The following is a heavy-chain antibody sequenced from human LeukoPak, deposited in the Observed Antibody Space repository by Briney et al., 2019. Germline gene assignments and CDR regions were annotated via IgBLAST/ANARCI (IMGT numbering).Heavy chain of an antibody. V-gene: IGHV2-70*11. CDR3: ARIVAHYYYGMDV. J-gene: IGHJ6*02. Sequence: SGPTLVNPTQTLTLTCTFSGFSLSASGMCGSWIRQPPGKALEWLARIDWDDDKYYSTSLKTRLTISKDTSKNQVVLTMPNMDPVDTGTYYCARIVAHYYYGMDVWGQGTTVTVSS. CDR1: GFSLSASGMC. D-gene: IGHD5-12*01. CDR2: IDWDDDK.